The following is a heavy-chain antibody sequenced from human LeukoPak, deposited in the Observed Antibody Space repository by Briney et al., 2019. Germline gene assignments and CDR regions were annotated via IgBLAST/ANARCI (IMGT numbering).Heavy chain of an antibody. J-gene: IGHJ5*02. V-gene: IGHV1-2*02. CDR1: EYTFTGYY. CDR3: TRVLGFRADGALGS. Sequence: ASVKVSCKASEYTFTGYYMYWVRQAPGQGLEWMGWMNPNSGDTNYAQKFQGRVTMTRDTSIATAYMELSRLTSDDTAVYYCTRVLGFRADGALGSWGQGTLVTVSS. CDR2: MNPNSGDT. D-gene: IGHD1-26*01.